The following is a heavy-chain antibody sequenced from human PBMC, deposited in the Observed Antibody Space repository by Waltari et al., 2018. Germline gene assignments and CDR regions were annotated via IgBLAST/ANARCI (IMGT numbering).Heavy chain of an antibody. J-gene: IGHJ4*02. D-gene: IGHD6-13*01. CDR2: IGSGSSYI. CDR3: AREGQQLARYLDS. Sequence: EVHLVESGGGLVKTGGSLRLSCAASGFGFSTDAMSWVRQTPGKGLEWVSSIGSGSSYIYYADSMKGRFVISRDDARNSLYLQVHSLRAEDTAMYYCAREGQQLARYLDSWGQGTLVTVSS. V-gene: IGHV3-21*01. CDR1: GFGFSTDA.